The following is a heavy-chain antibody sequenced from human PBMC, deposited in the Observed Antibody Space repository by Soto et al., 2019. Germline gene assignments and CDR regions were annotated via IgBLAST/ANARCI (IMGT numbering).Heavy chain of an antibody. CDR2: IYSGGST. CDR3: HGYGY. D-gene: IGHD5-12*01. Sequence: VQVVESGGGFIQPGGSLRLSCEVSGFSVTANYMSWVRQAPGKGLEWVSVIYSGGSTYYIDSVKGRFSISRDISKNTLYLQMNSLRAEDTAVYYCHGYGYWGQGTLVTVSS. J-gene: IGHJ4*02. V-gene: IGHV3-53*01. CDR1: GFSVTANY.